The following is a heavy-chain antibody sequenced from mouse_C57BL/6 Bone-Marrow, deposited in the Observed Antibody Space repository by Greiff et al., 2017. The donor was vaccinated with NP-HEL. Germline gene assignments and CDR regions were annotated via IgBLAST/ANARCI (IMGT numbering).Heavy chain of an antibody. J-gene: IGHJ4*01. Sequence: VQLQQSGAELAKPGASVKLSCKASGYTFTSYWMHWVKQRPGQGLEWIGYINPSSGYTKYNQKFKDKATLTAYKSSSTAYMQLSSLTYEDSAVXYCARYRASTGTRAMDYWGQGTSVTVSS. CDR1: GYTFTSYW. V-gene: IGHV1-7*01. D-gene: IGHD4-1*02. CDR2: INPSSGYT. CDR3: ARYRASTGTRAMDY.